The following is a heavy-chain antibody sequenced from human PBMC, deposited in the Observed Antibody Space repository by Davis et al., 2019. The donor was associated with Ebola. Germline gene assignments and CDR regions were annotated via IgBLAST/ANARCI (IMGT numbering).Heavy chain of an antibody. CDR1: GDSLANYW. CDR2: KYAGHPHTHAGDPDT. J-gene: IGHJ4*02. D-gene: IGHD2-15*01. Sequence: GESLKIPCQGSGDSLANYWIGRVRQVPGKGQEWMGIKYAGHPHTHAGDPDTHYCPSLRGRVTISVDKSTNTAYLQWLTLTAPDTAIYYCASRNWCSDGSCQFSSYSEYCGQGTLVTVSS. V-gene: IGHV5-51*01. CDR3: ASRNWCSDGSCQFSSYSEY.